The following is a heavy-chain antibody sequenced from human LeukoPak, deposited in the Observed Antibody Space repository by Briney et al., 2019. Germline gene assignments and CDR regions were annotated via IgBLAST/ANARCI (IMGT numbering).Heavy chain of an antibody. Sequence: GGSLRLSCAASGFTFSSNYMSWVRQAPGKGVEWVSVIYSGGSTYYADSVKGRFTISRDNSKNTLYLQMNSLRAEDTAVYYCARGSGWSAKFDYWGQGTLVTVSS. D-gene: IGHD6-19*01. V-gene: IGHV3-66*01. CDR2: IYSGGST. CDR1: GFTFSSNY. J-gene: IGHJ4*02. CDR3: ARGSGWSAKFDY.